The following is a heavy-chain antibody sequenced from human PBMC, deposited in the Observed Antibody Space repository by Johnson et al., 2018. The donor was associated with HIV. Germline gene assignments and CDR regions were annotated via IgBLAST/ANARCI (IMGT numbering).Heavy chain of an antibody. V-gene: IGHV3-66*02. CDR2: LYSDGRT. CDR1: GFTVSSTY. CDR3: ARARQAAFDI. J-gene: IGHJ3*02. Sequence: VQLVESGGGVVQPGRSLRLSCAASGFTVSSTYMSWVRQAPGKGLEWLSVLYSDGRTFYADSVKGRFTISRDSSKNTLYLQMNSLRAEDTAVYYCARARQAAFDIWGQGTMVTVSS.